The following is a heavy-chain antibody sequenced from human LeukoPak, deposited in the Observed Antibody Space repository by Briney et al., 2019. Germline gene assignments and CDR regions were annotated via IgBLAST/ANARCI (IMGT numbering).Heavy chain of an antibody. D-gene: IGHD2-2*02. J-gene: IGHJ5*02. CDR1: GFTFSSYW. CDR3: ARDCSSTSCYRGGFDP. V-gene: IGHV3-7*01. CDR2: IKQDGSEN. Sequence: PGGSLRLSCAASGFTFSSYWMSWVRQAPGKGLEWVASIKQDGSENYYVDSVKGRFTISRDNAKNSLYLQVNSLRAEDTAVYYCARDCSSTSCYRGGFDPWGQGTLVTVSS.